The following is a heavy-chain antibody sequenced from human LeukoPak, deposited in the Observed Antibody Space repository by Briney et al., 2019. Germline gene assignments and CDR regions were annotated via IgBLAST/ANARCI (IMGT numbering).Heavy chain of an antibody. D-gene: IGHD5-12*01. CDR3: ARDRRDIVATSYFDY. CDR2: ISYDGSNK. CDR1: GFTFSSYA. V-gene: IGHV3-30*04. J-gene: IGHJ4*02. Sequence: GGSLRLSCAASGFTFSSYAMHWVRQAPDKGLEWVAVISYDGSNKYYADSVKGRFTISRDNSKNTLYLQMNSLRAEDTAVYYCARDRRDIVATSYFDYWGQGTLVTVSS.